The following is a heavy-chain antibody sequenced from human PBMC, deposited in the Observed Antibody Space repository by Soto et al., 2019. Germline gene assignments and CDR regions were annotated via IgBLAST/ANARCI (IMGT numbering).Heavy chain of an antibody. CDR3: ARNAIVVYGMDV. V-gene: IGHV5-10-1*01. CDR2: IDPSDSYT. CDR1: GYSFTSYW. Sequence: GDSLKISCKGSGYSFTSYWISWVRQMPGKGLEWMGRIDPSDSYTNYSPSFQGHVTISADKSISTAYLQWSSLKASDTAMYYWARNAIVVYGMDVWGQGNTVTV. D-gene: IGHD2-15*01. J-gene: IGHJ6*02.